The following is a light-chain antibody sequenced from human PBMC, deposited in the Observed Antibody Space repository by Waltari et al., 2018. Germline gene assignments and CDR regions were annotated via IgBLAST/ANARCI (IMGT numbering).Light chain of an antibody. J-gene: IGKJ1*01. V-gene: IGKV3-20*01. CDR3: QQFDSAPWT. CDR2: AAS. CDR1: QRISSEY. Sequence: ENVLTQSPGTLSLSPGERATLVCRASQRISSEYFAWYEQTPGQAPRLLIYAASSRTAGIPDRFSGSGSGTDFTLTISRLEPEDFAVYYCQQFDSAPWTFGPGTKVEIK.